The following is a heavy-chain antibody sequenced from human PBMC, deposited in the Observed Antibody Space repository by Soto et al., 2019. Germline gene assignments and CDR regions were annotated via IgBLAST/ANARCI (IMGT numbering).Heavy chain of an antibody. CDR3: ARGLAAAGLFDY. CDR1: GYTFTSYG. V-gene: IGHV1-18*01. D-gene: IGHD6-13*01. CDR2: ISAYNGNT. Sequence: ASVKVSCKASGYTFTSYGISWVRQAPGQGLEWMGWISAYNGNTNYAQKLQGRVTMTTDTSTSTAYLKLRSLRSDDTAVYYCARGLAAAGLFDYWGQGTLVTVSS. J-gene: IGHJ4*02.